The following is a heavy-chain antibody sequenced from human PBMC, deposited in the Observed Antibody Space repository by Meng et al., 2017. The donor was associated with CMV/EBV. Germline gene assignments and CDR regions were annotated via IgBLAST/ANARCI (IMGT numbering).Heavy chain of an antibody. V-gene: IGHV1-69*12. J-gene: IGHJ5*02. CDR3: ARDYSGIAARPGFDP. Sequence: QGQRVRAGAEVKKPGPSLKVACNASGGTFSRYAISWVRQAPGQGLEWMGGIIPIFGTANSAQKFQGRVTITADESTSTAYMELSSLRSEDMAVYYCARDYSGIAARPGFDPWGQGTLVTVSS. D-gene: IGHD6-6*01. CDR2: IIPIFGTA. CDR1: GGTFSRYA.